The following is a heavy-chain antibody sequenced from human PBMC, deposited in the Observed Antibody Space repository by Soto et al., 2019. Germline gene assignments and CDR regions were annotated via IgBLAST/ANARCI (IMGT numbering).Heavy chain of an antibody. CDR1: GYTFPGYY. CDR2: INPNSGGT. CDR3: ARDRGEWPGYYYYYMDV. V-gene: IGHV1-2*04. Sequence: ASVKVSCKASGYTFPGYYMHWVRQAPGQGLTWMGWINPNSGGTNYAQKFQGWVTMTRDTSISTAYMELSRLRSDDTAVYYCARDRGEWPGYYYYYMDVWGKGTTVTVSS. D-gene: IGHD3-16*01. J-gene: IGHJ6*03.